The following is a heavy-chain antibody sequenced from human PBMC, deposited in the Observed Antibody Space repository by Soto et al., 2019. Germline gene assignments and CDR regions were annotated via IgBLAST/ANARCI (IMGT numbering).Heavy chain of an antibody. CDR3: ARDRRITIFGVVKYYGMDV. CDR1: GGSISSGDYY. J-gene: IGHJ6*02. Sequence: SETLSLTYTVSGGSISSGDYYWSWIRQPPGKGLEWIGYIYYSGSTYYNPSLKSRVTISVDTSKNQFSLKLSSVTAADTAVYYCARDRRITIFGVVKYYGMDVWGQGTTVTVSS. D-gene: IGHD3-3*01. CDR2: IYYSGST. V-gene: IGHV4-30-4*01.